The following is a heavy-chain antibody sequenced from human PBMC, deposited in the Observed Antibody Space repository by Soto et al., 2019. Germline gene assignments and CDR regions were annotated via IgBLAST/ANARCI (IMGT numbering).Heavy chain of an antibody. Sequence: EVQLLESGGGLVQPGGSLRLACAASGCSFNSYAMVWVRQAPGKGLEWVSVISARGGSSYFPDSVKGRFTISRDNSKNVLSLEMNNLRAEDTATYFCAKGSSEYSASVDRWGQGTLVLVSS. CDR1: GCSFNSYA. CDR2: ISARGGSS. V-gene: IGHV3-23*01. CDR3: AKGSSEYSASVDR. D-gene: IGHD5-12*01. J-gene: IGHJ5*02.